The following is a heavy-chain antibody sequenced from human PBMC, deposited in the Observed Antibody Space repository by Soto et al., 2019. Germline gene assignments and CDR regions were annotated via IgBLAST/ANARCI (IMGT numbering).Heavy chain of an antibody. CDR1: GFSLSTSGVG. CDR2: IYWDDDK. CDR3: AHLYGSWSSPPFAY. D-gene: IGHD3-10*01. Sequence: QITLKESGPTLVKPTQTLTLTCTFSGFSLSTSGVGVGWIRQPPGKALEGLALIYWDDDKRYSPSMKIRLTNTNDTSKNQVVLTMTNMDPVDTATYYCAHLYGSWSSPPFAYWGQGTLVTVSS. V-gene: IGHV2-5*02. J-gene: IGHJ4*02.